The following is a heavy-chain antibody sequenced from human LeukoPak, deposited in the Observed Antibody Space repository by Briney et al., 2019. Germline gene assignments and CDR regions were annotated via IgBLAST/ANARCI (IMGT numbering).Heavy chain of an antibody. J-gene: IGHJ6*03. Sequence: GGSLRLSCAASGFTFSSYWMSWVRQAPGKGLEWVANIKQDGSEKYYVDSVKGRFTISRDDAKNSLYLQMNSLRDEDTAVYYCARVAYYYDSSTPLHHYYYYMGVWGKGTTVTVSS. V-gene: IGHV3-7*01. CDR3: ARVAYYYDSSTPLHHYYYYMGV. CDR2: IKQDGSEK. CDR1: GFTFSSYW. D-gene: IGHD3-22*01.